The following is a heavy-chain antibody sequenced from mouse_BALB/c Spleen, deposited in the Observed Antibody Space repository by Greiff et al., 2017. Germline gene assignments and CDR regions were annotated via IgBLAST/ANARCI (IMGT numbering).Heavy chain of an antibody. CDR2: INSNGGST. CDR1: GFTFSSYG. V-gene: IGHV5-6-3*01. CDR3: ARDGVRRGAMDY. D-gene: IGHD2-14*01. Sequence: EVQRVESGGGLVQPGGSLKLSCAASGFTFSSYGMSWVRPTPDKRLELVATINSNGGSTYYPDSVKGRFTISRDNDKNTRYLQMRSLKSEATALYYCARDGVRRGAMDYWGQGTSVTVSS. J-gene: IGHJ4*01.